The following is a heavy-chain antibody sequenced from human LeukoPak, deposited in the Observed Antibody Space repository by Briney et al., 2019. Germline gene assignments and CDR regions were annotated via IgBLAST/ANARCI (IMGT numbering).Heavy chain of an antibody. CDR1: GGSFSGYY. CDR3: ARGSNYDYVWGSYRPDAFDI. D-gene: IGHD3-16*02. Sequence: SETLSLTCAVYGGSFSGYYWSWIRQPPGKGLGWIGEINHSGSTNYNPSLKSRVTISVDTSKNQFSLKLSSVTAADTAVYYCARGSNYDYVWGSYRPDAFDIWGQGTMVTVSS. V-gene: IGHV4-34*01. CDR2: INHSGST. J-gene: IGHJ3*02.